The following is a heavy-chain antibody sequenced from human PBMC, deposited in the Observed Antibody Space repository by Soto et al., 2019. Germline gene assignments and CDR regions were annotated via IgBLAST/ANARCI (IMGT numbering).Heavy chain of an antibody. CDR1: GFIFTNAY. J-gene: IGHJ4*02. CDR2: IKSKTDGGTT. Sequence: EVQLVESGGGLAKPGGSLRLSCVASGFIFTNAYMTWVRQVPGKGLEWVGHIKSKTDGGTTDYAAPVKGRFTISRDESKNTLYLQMNSLRSEDTGMYYCTTVTWIQLWLSDSWGQGTLVTVSS. CDR3: TTVTWIQLWLSDS. V-gene: IGHV3-15*01. D-gene: IGHD5-18*01.